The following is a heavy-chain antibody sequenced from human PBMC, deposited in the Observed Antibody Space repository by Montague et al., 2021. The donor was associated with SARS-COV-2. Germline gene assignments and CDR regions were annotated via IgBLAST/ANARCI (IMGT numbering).Heavy chain of an antibody. D-gene: IGHD3-9*01. CDR1: GFSLSTSGMR. J-gene: IGHJ4*02. CDR3: ARSLYDILTGYYLPFDY. Sequence: PALVKPTQTLTLTCTFSGFSLSTSGMRVSWVRQPPGKAPKWLALIDWDDNKLYSTSLKTRLTISKDTSKNQVVLTMTNVDPVDTATYYCARSLYDILTGYYLPFDYWGQGTLVTASS. CDR2: IDWDDNK. V-gene: IGHV2-70*19.